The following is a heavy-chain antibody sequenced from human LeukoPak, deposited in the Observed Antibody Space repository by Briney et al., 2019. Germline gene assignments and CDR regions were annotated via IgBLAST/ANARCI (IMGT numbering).Heavy chain of an antibody. J-gene: IGHJ4*02. CDR2: INPNSGGT. D-gene: IGHD2-2*01. Sequence: ASVKVSCKASGYIFTDYYIRWVRQAPGQGHEWMGRINPNSGGTNFAQKFQARVTMTSDTSISTAYMEVSGLESDDTAVYYCARARYCYTTSCPLDYWGQGTLVTVSS. CDR1: GYIFTDYY. CDR3: ARARYCYTTSCPLDY. V-gene: IGHV1-2*06.